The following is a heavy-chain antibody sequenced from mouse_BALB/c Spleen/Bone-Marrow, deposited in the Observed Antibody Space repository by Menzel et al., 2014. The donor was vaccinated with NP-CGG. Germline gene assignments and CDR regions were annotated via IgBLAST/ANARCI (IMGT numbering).Heavy chain of an antibody. V-gene: IGHV10-1*02. D-gene: IGHD4-1*01. J-gene: IGHJ3*01. CDR3: VSLTGTY. CDR2: IRSKSDNYAA. CDR1: GFTFNIYA. Sequence: EVMLVESGGGLVQPKGSLKLSCAASGFTFNIYAMNWVRQAPGKGLEWIARIRSKSDNYAASYANSVKDRFTISRDDSQSMLYLQMNNLKTEDTAMYYCVSLTGTYWGQGTLVTASA.